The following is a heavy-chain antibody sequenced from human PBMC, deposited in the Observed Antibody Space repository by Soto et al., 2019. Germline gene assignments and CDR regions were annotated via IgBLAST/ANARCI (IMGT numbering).Heavy chain of an antibody. CDR3: ARVEATREFDP. V-gene: IGHV3-48*04. J-gene: IGHJ5*02. Sequence: GGSLRLSCAASGFTFSSYGMHWVRQAPGKGLEWVSDITSSGSNIYYADSVKGRFTISRDNAKNSLYLQMNSLRAEDTAVYYCARVEATREFDPWGQGTLVTVSS. CDR1: GFTFSSYG. D-gene: IGHD5-12*01. CDR2: ITSSGSNI.